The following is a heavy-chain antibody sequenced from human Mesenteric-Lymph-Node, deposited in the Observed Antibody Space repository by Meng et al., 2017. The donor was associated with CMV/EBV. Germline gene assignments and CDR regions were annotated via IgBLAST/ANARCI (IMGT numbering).Heavy chain of an antibody. J-gene: IGHJ4*02. Sequence: GESLKISCAASGFTFSSYSMNWVRQAPGKGLEWVANIKQDGSEKYYVDSVKGRFTISRDNAKNSLYLQMNSLRAEDTAVYYCARPYDSSGCWGQGTLVTVSS. V-gene: IGHV3-7*01. CDR1: GFTFSSYS. CDR2: IKQDGSEK. CDR3: ARPYDSSGC. D-gene: IGHD3-22*01.